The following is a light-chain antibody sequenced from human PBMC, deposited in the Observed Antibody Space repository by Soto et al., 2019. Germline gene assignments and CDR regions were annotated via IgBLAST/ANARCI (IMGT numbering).Light chain of an antibody. Sequence: EIVMTQSPGTLSVSPGERATLSCRASQNVGSNLAWYQQKPGKAPRLLIYGASTRATGIPARFSGSGSGTEFTLTISSLQSEDFAVYYCQQYNNWTFGQGTKVEIK. CDR2: GAS. J-gene: IGKJ1*01. V-gene: IGKV3-15*01. CDR3: QQYNNWT. CDR1: QNVGSN.